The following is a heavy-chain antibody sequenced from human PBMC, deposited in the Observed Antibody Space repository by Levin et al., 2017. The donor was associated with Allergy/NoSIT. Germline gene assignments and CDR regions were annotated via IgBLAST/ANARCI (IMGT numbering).Heavy chain of an antibody. CDR2: IYYSGKT. V-gene: IGHV4-39*07. J-gene: IGHJ5*02. CDR1: GGSISSDNHY. Sequence: PSETLSLTCTVSGGSISSDNHYWSWIRQSPGKGLEWIGGIYYSGKTHYNPSLESRVTTSVDTSRNQFFLKLTSVTAADTAVYHCARYSSSIGWLDPWGQGTLVTVSS. D-gene: IGHD6-6*01. CDR3: ARYSSSIGWLDP.